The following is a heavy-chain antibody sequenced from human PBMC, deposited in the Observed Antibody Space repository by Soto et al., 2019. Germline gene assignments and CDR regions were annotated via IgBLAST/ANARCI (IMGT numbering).Heavy chain of an antibody. Sequence: ASVKVSCKASGYTFTGYYMHWVRQAPGQGLEWMGWINPNSGGTNYAQKFQGWVTMTRDTSISTAYMELSRLRSDDTAVYYCERERKCLDFRGMDVWGQGTTVTVSS. CDR3: ERERKCLDFRGMDV. D-gene: IGHD1-1*01. J-gene: IGHJ6*02. CDR2: INPNSGGT. CDR1: GYTFTGYY. V-gene: IGHV1-2*04.